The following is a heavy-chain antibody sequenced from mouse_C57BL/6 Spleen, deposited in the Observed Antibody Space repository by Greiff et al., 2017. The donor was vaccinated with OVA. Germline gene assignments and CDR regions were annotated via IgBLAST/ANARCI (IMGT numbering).Heavy chain of an antibody. CDR2: IDPENGDT. D-gene: IGHD2-10*02. CDR1: GFNIKDDY. J-gene: IGHJ3*01. V-gene: IGHV14-4*01. Sequence: VQLQQSGAELVRPGASVKLSCTASGFNIKDDYMHWVKQRPEQGLEWIGWIDPENGDTEYASKFQGKATITADTSSNTAYLQLSSLTSEDTAVYYCTHPLGFAYWGQGTLVTVSA. CDR3: THPLGFAY.